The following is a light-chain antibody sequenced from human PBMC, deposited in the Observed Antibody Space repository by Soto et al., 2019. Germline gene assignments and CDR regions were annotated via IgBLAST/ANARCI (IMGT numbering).Light chain of an antibody. J-gene: IGKJ4*01. CDR2: KAS. V-gene: IGKV1-5*03. CDR3: EPYSDYPHV. CDR1: QSISSY. Sequence: VTRSPSYGSASIGDKVTITFRASQSISSYLNWYQQKPGKVPKFLIYKASGLESGVPSRFSGSGSGTEYTLTINGLRPEALATYYSEPYSDYPHVFGGGTKVDIK.